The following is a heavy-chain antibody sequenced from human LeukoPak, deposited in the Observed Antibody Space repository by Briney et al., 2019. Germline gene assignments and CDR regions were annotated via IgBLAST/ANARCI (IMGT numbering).Heavy chain of an antibody. J-gene: IGHJ4*02. CDR2: MYHTST. CDR3: ARERVVVAASPIDY. D-gene: IGHD2-15*01. V-gene: IGHV4-4*08. CDR1: GGSISGYY. Sequence: SETLSLTCTVSGGSISGYYWSWIRQPPGRGLEWIGYMYHTSTNYNPSLKSRVAILVDTSKNQSFLKVNSVTAADTAVYYCARERVVVAASPIDYWGQGTLVTVSS.